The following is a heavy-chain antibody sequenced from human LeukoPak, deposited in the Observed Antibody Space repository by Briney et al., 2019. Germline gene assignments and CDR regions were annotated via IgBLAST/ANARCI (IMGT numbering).Heavy chain of an antibody. J-gene: IGHJ4*02. V-gene: IGHV4-39*07. CDR3: ASEHARGDYKGSFDY. D-gene: IGHD4-17*01. CDR1: GGSISSSSYY. Sequence: SETLSLTCTVSGGSISSSSYYWGWIRQPPGKGLEWIGSIYYSGSTYYNPSLKSRVTISVDTSKNQFSLKLSSVTAADTAVYYCASEHARGDYKGSFDYWGQGTLVTVSS. CDR2: IYYSGST.